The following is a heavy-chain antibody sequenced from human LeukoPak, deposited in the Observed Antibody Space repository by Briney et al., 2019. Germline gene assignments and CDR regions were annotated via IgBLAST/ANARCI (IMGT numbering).Heavy chain of an antibody. J-gene: IGHJ2*01. V-gene: IGHV3-30*04. D-gene: IGHD3/OR15-3a*01. Sequence: GGSLRLSCAASGFIFSNYAMNWVRQAPGKGLEWVAVISSDGTIKYYADSVRGRFIISRDNSRNTLYLQMNSLRAEDTAVYYCAKDWTGTKPFDLWGRGTLVTVSS. CDR1: GFIFSNYA. CDR2: ISSDGTIK. CDR3: AKDWTGTKPFDL.